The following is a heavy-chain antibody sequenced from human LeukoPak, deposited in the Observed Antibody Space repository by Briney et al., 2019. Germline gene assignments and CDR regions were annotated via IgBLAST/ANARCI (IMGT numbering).Heavy chain of an antibody. D-gene: IGHD3/OR15-3a*01. J-gene: IGHJ4*02. V-gene: IGHV4-59*08. CDR1: GGSISSYY. Sequence: SETLSLTCTVSGGSISSYYWSWIRQPPGKGLEWIGYIYYSGSTNYNPSLKSRVTISVDTSKNQFSLKLSSVTAADTAVYYCARSISLDYYFDYWGQGTLVTVSS. CDR3: ARSISLDYYFDY. CDR2: IYYSGST.